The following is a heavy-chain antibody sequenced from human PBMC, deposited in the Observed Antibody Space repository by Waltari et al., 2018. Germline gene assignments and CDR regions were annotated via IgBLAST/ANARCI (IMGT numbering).Heavy chain of an antibody. V-gene: IGHV1-24*01. CDR1: GSTLTELS. D-gene: IGHD1-26*01. CDR3: ATDVFIVGATRDY. Sequence: QVQLVQSGAEVKKPGASVKVCCKVSGSTLTELSMQWVRQAPGKGLEWMGGFDPEDGETIYAQKCQGRVTMTEDTSTDTAYMELSSLRSEDTAVYYCATDVFIVGATRDYWGQGTLVTVSS. CDR2: FDPEDGET. J-gene: IGHJ4*02.